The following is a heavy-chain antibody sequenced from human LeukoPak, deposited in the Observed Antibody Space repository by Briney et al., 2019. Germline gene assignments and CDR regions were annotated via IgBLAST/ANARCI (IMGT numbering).Heavy chain of an antibody. CDR1: GGSISSSSYY. CDR3: ASHYYGMDV. Sequence: PSETLSHTCTVSGGSISSSSYYWGWIRQPPGKGLEWIGSIYYSGSTYYNPSLKSRVTISADTSKNQFSLKVRSVTAADTAVYYCASHYYGMDVWGQGTTVTVSS. V-gene: IGHV4-39*01. CDR2: IYYSGST. J-gene: IGHJ6*02.